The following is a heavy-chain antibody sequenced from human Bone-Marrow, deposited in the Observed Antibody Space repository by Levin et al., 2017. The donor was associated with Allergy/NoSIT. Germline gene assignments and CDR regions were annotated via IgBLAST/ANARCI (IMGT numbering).Heavy chain of an antibody. V-gene: IGHV3-30*18. CDR1: GFTFSNYA. D-gene: IGHD4-11*01. CDR3: AKGLFSDTTPTQFEF. J-gene: IGHJ4*02. CDR2: ISHDGRSQ. Sequence: GGSLRLSCAASGFTFSNYAMHWVRQAPDKGLEWVAIISHDGRSQYFVDSEKGRFTISRDNSKNTLYLQMNSLRVEDTAVYLCAKGLFSDTTPTQFEFWGQGTLVTVSS.